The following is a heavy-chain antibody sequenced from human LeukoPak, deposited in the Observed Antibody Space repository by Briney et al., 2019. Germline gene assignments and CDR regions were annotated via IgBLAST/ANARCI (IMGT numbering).Heavy chain of an antibody. V-gene: IGHV1-18*01. CDR3: ARDLIAVRPGWFDP. J-gene: IGHJ5*02. D-gene: IGHD6-6*01. CDR1: GYTFTTYG. CDR2: ISACNGNT. Sequence: GASAKVSCKASGYTFTTYGISWVRLAPGQGLEWMGWISACNGNTNYAQQFQGRVTMTTDTSMSTAYMELRSLRSDDTAVYYCARDLIAVRPGWFDPWGQGSLVTVSS.